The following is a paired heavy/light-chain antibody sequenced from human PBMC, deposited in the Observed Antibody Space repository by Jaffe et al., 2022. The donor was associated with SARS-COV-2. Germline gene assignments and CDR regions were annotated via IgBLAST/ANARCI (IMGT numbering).Heavy chain of an antibody. CDR1: GFPFSSVW. Sequence: EVRLVESGGGLVKPGGSLRLSCEASGFPFSSVWMSWVRQVPGQGLEWVGHIKRKTDGGTTDYAAPVKGRFIISRDDSKNLLFLQMNSLKIEDSAVYYCTTDLSWWGQGTLVTVSS. CDR3: TTDLSW. CDR2: IKRKTDGGTT. J-gene: IGHJ4*02. V-gene: IGHV3-15*01.
Light chain of an antibody. V-gene: IGKV2-30*01. Sequence: DVVLTQSPLSLPVTLGQPASISCRSPLSLVYTDGNTFLSWFHQRPGQSPRRLIHNVSKRDSGVPDRFSGSGSGTDFTLRISRVEAEDVGIYYCMQGAYWPPTFGGGTKVEIK. CDR1: LSLVYTDGNTF. J-gene: IGKJ4*01. CDR2: NVS. CDR3: MQGAYWPPT.